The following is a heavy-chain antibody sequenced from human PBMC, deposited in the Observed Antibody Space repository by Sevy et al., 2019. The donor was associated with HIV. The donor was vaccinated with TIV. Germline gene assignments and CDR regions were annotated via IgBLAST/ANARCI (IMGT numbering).Heavy chain of an antibody. D-gene: IGHD2-15*01. CDR3: AKGDRTFYGLDV. CDR2: ISGSAGST. CDR1: GFTFSTYA. V-gene: IGHV3-23*01. Sequence: GGSLGLSCAASGFTFSTYAMSWVRQAPGKGLEWVSAISGSAGSTYYADLVKGRFTISRDKSKNTLYLQMNSLRAEDTAVYYCAKGDRTFYGLDVWGQGTTVTVSS. J-gene: IGHJ6*02.